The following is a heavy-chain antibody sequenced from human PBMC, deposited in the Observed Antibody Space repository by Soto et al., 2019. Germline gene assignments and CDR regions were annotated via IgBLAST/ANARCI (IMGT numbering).Heavy chain of an antibody. CDR1: GGSFSGYY. D-gene: IGHD4-17*01. J-gene: IGHJ4*02. Sequence: SETLSLTCAVYGGSFSGYYWSWIRQPPGKGLEWIGEINHSGSTNYNPSLKSRVTISVDTSKNQFSLKLSSVTAADTAVYYCARGSILYNDYGDCGPPDYWGQGTLVTVSS. CDR2: INHSGST. V-gene: IGHV4-34*01. CDR3: ARGSILYNDYGDCGPPDY.